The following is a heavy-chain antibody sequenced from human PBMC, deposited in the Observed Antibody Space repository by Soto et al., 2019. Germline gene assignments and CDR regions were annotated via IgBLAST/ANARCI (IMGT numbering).Heavy chain of an antibody. V-gene: IGHV3-64D*06. CDR1: GFTFSSYA. CDR3: VKDGLTRITGTTAPDWYFDL. J-gene: IGHJ2*01. Sequence: PGGSLRLSCSASGFTFSSYAMHWVRQAPGKGLEYVSAISSNGGSTYYADSVKGRFTISRDNSKNTLYLQMSSLRAEDTAVYCCVKDGLTRITGTTAPDWYFDLWGRGTLVTVSS. CDR2: ISSNGGST. D-gene: IGHD1-7*01.